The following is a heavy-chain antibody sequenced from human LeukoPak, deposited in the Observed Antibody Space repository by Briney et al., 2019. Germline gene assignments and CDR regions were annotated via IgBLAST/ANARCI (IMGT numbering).Heavy chain of an antibody. Sequence: SETLSLTCTVSGGSISSYYWSWIRQPPGKGLEWIGYIYYSGSTNYNPSLKSRVTISVDTSKNQFSLKLRSVTAADTAVYYCARRPYYYGMDVWGQGTTVTVSS. CDR3: ARRPYYYGMDV. J-gene: IGHJ6*02. CDR1: GGSISSYY. V-gene: IGHV4-59*01. CDR2: IYYSGST.